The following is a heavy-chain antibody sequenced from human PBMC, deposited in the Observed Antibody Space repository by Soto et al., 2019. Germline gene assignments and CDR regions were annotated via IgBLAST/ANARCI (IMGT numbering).Heavy chain of an antibody. D-gene: IGHD1-26*01. CDR3: TRHWLATREFDY. J-gene: IGHJ4*02. CDR2: ISSSSGHI. V-gene: IGHV3-21*01. CDR1: GFTFSSYS. Sequence: GGSLRLSXAASGFTFSSYSMNWVRQAPGKGLEWVSSISSSSGHIYYADSLKGRFTISRDNAKNSLYLQMISLRAEDTAVYYCTRHWLATREFDYWGQGTLVTVSS.